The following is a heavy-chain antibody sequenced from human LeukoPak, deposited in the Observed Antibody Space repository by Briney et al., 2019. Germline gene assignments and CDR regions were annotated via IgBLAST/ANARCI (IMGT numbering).Heavy chain of an antibody. V-gene: IGHV3-30*18. D-gene: IGHD4-17*01. CDR3: AKRTVTHDAFDI. J-gene: IGHJ3*02. CDR2: ISNGGSNK. CDR1: GFTFSSYG. Sequence: GGSLRLSCAASGFTFSSYGMHWVRQAPGKGLEWVAVISNGGSNKYYVDSVKGRFTISRDNSKNTLYLQMNSLRAEDTAVYYCAKRTVTHDAFDIWGQGTMVTVSS.